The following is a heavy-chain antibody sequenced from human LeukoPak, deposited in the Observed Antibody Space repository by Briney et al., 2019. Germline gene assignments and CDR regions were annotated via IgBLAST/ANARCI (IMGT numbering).Heavy chain of an antibody. CDR2: IYYSGST. D-gene: IGHD3-22*01. CDR1: GGSISSGDYY. CDR3: AREDDSSGYFDY. J-gene: IGHJ4*02. V-gene: IGHV4-30-4*08. Sequence: SQTLSLTCTASGGSISSGDYYWRWIRQPPGKGLEWIGYIYYSGSTYYNPSLKSRVTISVDTSKNQFSLKLSSVTAADTAVYYCAREDDSSGYFDYWGQGTLVTVSS.